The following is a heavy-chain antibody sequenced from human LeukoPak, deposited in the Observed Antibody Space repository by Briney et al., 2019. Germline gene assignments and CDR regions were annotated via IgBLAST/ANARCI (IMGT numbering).Heavy chain of an antibody. D-gene: IGHD6-13*01. CDR1: GYSFTSYW. J-gene: IGHJ1*01. V-gene: IGHV5-51*01. Sequence: RGESLKISCKGSGYSFTSYWIAWVRQMPGKGLEWMGIIYPGDSDTRYSPSFQGQVTISADKSISTAYLQWSSLKASDNAIYYCAGRASSEEYFQHWGQGTLVTVSS. CDR2: IYPGDSDT. CDR3: AGRASSEEYFQH.